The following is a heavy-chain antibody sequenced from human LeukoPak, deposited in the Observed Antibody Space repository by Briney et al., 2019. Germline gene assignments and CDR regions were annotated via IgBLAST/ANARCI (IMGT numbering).Heavy chain of an antibody. D-gene: IGHD1-26*01. J-gene: IGHJ3*02. CDR1: GGSISSDY. V-gene: IGHV3-53*01. Sequence: PSETLSLTCTVSGGSISSDYWSWVRQAPGKGLEWVSVIYSGGSTYYADSVKGRFTISRDNSKNTLYLQMNSLRAEDTAVYYCARGEWELLLGAFDIWGQGTMVTVSS. CDR3: ARGEWELLLGAFDI. CDR2: IYSGGST.